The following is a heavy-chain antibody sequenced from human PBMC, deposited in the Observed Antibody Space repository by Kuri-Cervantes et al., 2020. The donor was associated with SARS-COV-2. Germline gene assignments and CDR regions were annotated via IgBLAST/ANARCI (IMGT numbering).Heavy chain of an antibody. CDR2: INSDGSST. J-gene: IGHJ4*02. CDR1: GFTFSSYG. D-gene: IGHD4-17*01. Sequence: GESLKISCAASGFTFSSYGMHWVRQAPGKGLVWVSRINSDGSSTSYAGSVKGRFTISRDNAKNTLYLQMNSLRAEDTAVYYCARDEDYAFDYWGQGTLVTVSS. V-gene: IGHV3-74*01. CDR3: ARDEDYAFDY.